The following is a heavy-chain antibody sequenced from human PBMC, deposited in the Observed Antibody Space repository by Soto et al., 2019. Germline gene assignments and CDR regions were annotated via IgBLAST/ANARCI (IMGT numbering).Heavy chain of an antibody. V-gene: IGHV1-69*01. J-gene: IGHJ5*02. CDR1: GGTFSSYA. CDR2: IIPIFGTA. CDR3: ARGRGADSSSWYHWFDP. D-gene: IGHD6-13*01. Sequence: QVQLVQSGAEVKKPGSSVKVSCKASGGTFSSYAISWVRQAPGQGLEWMGGIIPIFGTANYAQKFQGRVTITADESTSTAYRELSSLRSEDTAVYYCARGRGADSSSWYHWFDPWGQGTLVTVSS.